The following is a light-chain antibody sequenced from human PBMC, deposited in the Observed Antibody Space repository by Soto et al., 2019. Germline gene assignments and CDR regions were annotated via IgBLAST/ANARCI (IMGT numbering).Light chain of an antibody. CDR3: QQSYSTPWT. CDR1: QSISSY. J-gene: IGKJ1*01. V-gene: IGKV1-39*01. CDR2: AAY. Sequence: DIQMTQSPSSMSASVGDRVTITCRASQSISSYLNWYQQKPGKAPKLLIYAAYSLQSGIPSRFSGNGSGTDFTLTISSLQPEEFATYYCQQSYSTPWTFGQGNKLEIK.